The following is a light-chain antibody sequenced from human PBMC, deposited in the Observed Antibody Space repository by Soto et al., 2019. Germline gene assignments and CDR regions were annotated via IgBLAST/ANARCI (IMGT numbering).Light chain of an antibody. Sequence: QSALTQPHSASGSPGQSVTISCAGTSSDVGDYDYVSWYQLHPGKAPKLLIYEVIKRPSGVPDRFSGSKTGNTASLTVSGLQAEDEADYYCSSYAGSNGVVFGGGTKLTVL. J-gene: IGLJ3*02. CDR1: SSDVGDYDY. CDR3: SSYAGSNGVV. CDR2: EVI. V-gene: IGLV2-8*01.